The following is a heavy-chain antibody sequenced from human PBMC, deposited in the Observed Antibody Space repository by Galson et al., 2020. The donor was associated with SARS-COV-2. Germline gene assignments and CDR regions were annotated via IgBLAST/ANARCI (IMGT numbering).Heavy chain of an antibody. CDR3: TRDISGGASDI. Sequence: GGSLRLSCAASGFTFSSYAMHWVRQAPGKGLEWLAVISYDGGIQVYADSVKGRFTISRDNSENIVFLQMNSLRPDDTAVYSCTRDISGGASDIWGQGTMVTVSS. D-gene: IGHD1-26*01. V-gene: IGHV3-30*01. CDR1: GFTFSSYA. CDR2: ISYDGGIQ. J-gene: IGHJ3*02.